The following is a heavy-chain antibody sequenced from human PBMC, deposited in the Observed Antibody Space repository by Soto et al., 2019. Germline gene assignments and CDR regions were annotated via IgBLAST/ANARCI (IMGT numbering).Heavy chain of an antibody. CDR3: ARDLVPAAISFYGMDV. CDR1: GCTFTDYY. V-gene: IGHV1-2*02. Sequence: ASVKVSCKASGCTFTDYYIHWVRQAPGQGLEWMGWINPNSGATNYAQKFQGRVTMTRDTSISTAYMELSRLRSDDTAVYYCARDLVPAAISFYGMDVWGQGTTVTVSS. D-gene: IGHD2-2*01. CDR2: INPNSGAT. J-gene: IGHJ6*02.